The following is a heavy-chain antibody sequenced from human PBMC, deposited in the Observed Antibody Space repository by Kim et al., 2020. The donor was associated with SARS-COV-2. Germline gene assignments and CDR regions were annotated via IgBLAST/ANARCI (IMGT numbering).Heavy chain of an antibody. V-gene: IGHV4-31*03. CDR1: GGSISSGGYY. J-gene: IGHJ6*02. D-gene: IGHD2-2*01. Sequence: SETLSLTCTVSGGSISSGGYYWSWIRQHPGKGLEWIGYIYYSGSTYYNPSLKSRVTISVDTSKNQFSLKLSSVTAADTAVYYCAIGSTHYYYYGMDVWGQGTTVTVSS. CDR3: AIGSTHYYYYGMDV. CDR2: IYYSGST.